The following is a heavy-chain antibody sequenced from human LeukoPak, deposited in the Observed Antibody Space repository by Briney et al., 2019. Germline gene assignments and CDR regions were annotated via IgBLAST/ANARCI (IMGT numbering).Heavy chain of an antibody. CDR1: GFTFSSYT. CDR3: AKDLFSLAPIVPAAIGAFDI. V-gene: IGHV3-30-3*01. J-gene: IGHJ3*02. CDR2: ISYDGSNK. Sequence: PGRSLRLSCAASGFTFSSYTIHWVRQAPGKGLEWVAIISYDGSNKYYADSVKGRFTISRDNSKNTLYLQMNSLRAEDTAVYYCAKDLFSLAPIVPAAIGAFDIWGQGTMVTVSS. D-gene: IGHD2-2*01.